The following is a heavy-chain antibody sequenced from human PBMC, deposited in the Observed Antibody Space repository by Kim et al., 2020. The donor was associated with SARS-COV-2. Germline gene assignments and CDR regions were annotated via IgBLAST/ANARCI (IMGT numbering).Heavy chain of an antibody. V-gene: IGHV4-38-2*02. CDR3: ARELAAAGGLGADY. Sequence: SETLSLTCTVSGYSISSGYYWGWIRQPPGKGLEWIGSIYHSGSTYYNPSLKSRVTISVDTSKNQFSLKLSSVTAADTAVYYCARELAAAGGLGADYWGQGTLATVSS. D-gene: IGHD6-13*01. J-gene: IGHJ4*02. CDR2: IYHSGST. CDR1: GYSISSGYY.